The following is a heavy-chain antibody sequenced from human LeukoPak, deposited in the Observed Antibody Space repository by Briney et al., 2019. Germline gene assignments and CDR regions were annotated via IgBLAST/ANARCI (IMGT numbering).Heavy chain of an antibody. D-gene: IGHD6-19*01. CDR2: VRYDGSNK. Sequence: GGSLRLSCAASGFTFSNYGMHWVRQAPGKGLEWVTYVRYDGSNKYYADSVKGRFTISRDNSKNMLYLQMNSLRPEDTAVYYCARGGKIALAGTRSPQYFQHWGQGTLVTVSS. V-gene: IGHV3-30*02. CDR1: GFTFSNYG. CDR3: ARGGKIALAGTRSPQYFQH. J-gene: IGHJ1*01.